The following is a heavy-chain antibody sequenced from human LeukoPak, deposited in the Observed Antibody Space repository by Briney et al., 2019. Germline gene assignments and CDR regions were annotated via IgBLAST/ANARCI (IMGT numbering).Heavy chain of an antibody. D-gene: IGHD6-13*01. J-gene: IGHJ4*02. CDR2: IRYDGSNK. V-gene: IGHV3-30*02. Sequence: AGGSLRLSCAASGFIFNTYVMHWVRQAPGKGLEWLAFIRYDGSNKNYADSVKGRFTISRDNAKNSLYLQMNSLRPEDMALYYCVKDSSSWSTFDFWGQGTLVTVSS. CDR1: GFIFNTYV. CDR3: VKDSSSWSTFDF.